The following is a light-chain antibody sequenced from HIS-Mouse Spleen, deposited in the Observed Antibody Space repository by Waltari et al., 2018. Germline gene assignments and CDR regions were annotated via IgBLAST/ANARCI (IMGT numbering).Light chain of an antibody. Sequence: SYELTQPPSVSVSPGQTARIPCSGDALPKQYAYWYQHKSGQAPVLGIYEDSKRPSGIPERFSGSSSGKMATLTISGAQVEDEADYYCYSTDSSGNHRVFGGGTKLTVL. V-gene: IGLV3-10*01. CDR3: YSTDSSGNHRV. CDR2: EDS. J-gene: IGLJ2*01. CDR1: ALPKQY.